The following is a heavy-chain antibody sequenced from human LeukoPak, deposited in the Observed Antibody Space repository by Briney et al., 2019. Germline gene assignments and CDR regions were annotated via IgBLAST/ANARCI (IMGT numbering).Heavy chain of an antibody. V-gene: IGHV3-74*01. CDR2: INDDGSAT. D-gene: IGHD3-10*02. CDR1: GFTFSNYW. Sequence: GGSLRLSCAASGFTFSNYWMHWVRQVPGKGLVWVSRINDDGSATFYADSVKGRFTISRDNAKNSLYLQMNSLRAEDTAVYYCAELGITMIGGVWGKGTTITISS. J-gene: IGHJ6*04. CDR3: AELGITMIGGV.